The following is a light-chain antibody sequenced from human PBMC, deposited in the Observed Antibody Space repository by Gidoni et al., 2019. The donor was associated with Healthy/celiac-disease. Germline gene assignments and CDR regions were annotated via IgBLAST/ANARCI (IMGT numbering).Light chain of an antibody. CDR2: GAS. V-gene: IGKV3-15*01. J-gene: IGKJ4*01. CDR3: QQYHNWPPLT. Sequence: EIVMPQSPATLSVSPGERATLSCRASQSVSSNLAWYQQKPGQAPRLLIYGASTRATGIPARFSGSGSGTELTLTISSLQSEDFAVYYCQQYHNWPPLTFGGXTKVEIK. CDR1: QSVSSN.